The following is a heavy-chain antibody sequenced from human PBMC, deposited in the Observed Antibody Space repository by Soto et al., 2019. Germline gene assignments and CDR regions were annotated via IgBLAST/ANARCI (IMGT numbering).Heavy chain of an antibody. CDR1: GGSINGYY. CDR3: VRGRWLQLPLD. V-gene: IGHV4-59*08. J-gene: IGHJ4*02. D-gene: IGHD1-1*01. Sequence: QVQLQESGPGLVKPSETLSLTCTVSGGSINGYYWSWIRQPPGKGLEWIGYIYDSGTTNYNPSLKSRVTISADTSKNKFPLKGTSVTAADTAVYYCVRGRWLQLPLDWGQGTLVTVTS. CDR2: IYDSGTT.